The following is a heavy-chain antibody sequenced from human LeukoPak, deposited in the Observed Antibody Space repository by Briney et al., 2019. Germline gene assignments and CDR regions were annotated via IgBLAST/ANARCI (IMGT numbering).Heavy chain of an antibody. Sequence: SGGSLRLSCAVSGFTFSDHFLDWVRQAPGKGLEWVDRSRNKAKSYTTEYAASVKGRFTISRDDSKNSLYLQMNSLETEDTAVYYCVRVGSVSGSDYLDYWGQGTLVTVSS. CDR3: VRVGSVSGSDYLDY. V-gene: IGHV3-72*01. J-gene: IGHJ4*02. CDR1: GFTFSDHF. D-gene: IGHD6-19*01. CDR2: SRNKAKSYTT.